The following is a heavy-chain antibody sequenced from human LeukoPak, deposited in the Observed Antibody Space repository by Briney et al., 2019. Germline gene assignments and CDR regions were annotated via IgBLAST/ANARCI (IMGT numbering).Heavy chain of an antibody. Sequence: GGSLRLSCAAIEFTFSNFGMNWVRQAPGKGLEWVALIYYDGSNKYYADSVKGRFTISRDNSKNTLYLQMNSLRAEDTAVYYCARYVDTTMLTWGQGTLVTVSS. J-gene: IGHJ4*02. CDR1: EFTFSNFG. CDR3: ARYVDTTMLT. CDR2: IYYDGSNK. D-gene: IGHD5-18*01. V-gene: IGHV3-33*01.